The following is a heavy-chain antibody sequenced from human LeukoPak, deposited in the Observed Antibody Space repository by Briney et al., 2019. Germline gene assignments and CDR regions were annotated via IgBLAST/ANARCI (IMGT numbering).Heavy chain of an antibody. D-gene: IGHD3-9*01. CDR1: GGSISGYH. CDR2: IYYSGSS. J-gene: IGHJ6*03. Sequence: SETLSLTCNVSGGSISGYHWSWIRQPPGKGLEWLGYIYYSGSSNYNPSLKSRVTMSADTSKNQFSLKLSSVTAADTAVYYCAREENDILTGYYIIHYYMDVWGKGTTVTVSS. V-gene: IGHV4-59*01. CDR3: AREENDILTGYYIIHYYMDV.